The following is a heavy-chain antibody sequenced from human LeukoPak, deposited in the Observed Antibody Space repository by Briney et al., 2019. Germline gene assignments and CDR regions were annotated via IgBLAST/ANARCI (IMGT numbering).Heavy chain of an antibody. CDR2: ISNDGSNL. V-gene: IGHV3-30*03. CDR1: GFTLNRHG. J-gene: IGHJ4*02. Sequence: QPGRSLRLSCAASGFTLNRHGMHWVRQAPGKGLEWLSVISNDGSNLYYADSVKGRFTISRDTYKNTLYLQMNSLRPEDTAVYYCARDEEGIRYLDWLLDYWGQGTLVTVSS. D-gene: IGHD3-9*01. CDR3: ARDEEGIRYLDWLLDY.